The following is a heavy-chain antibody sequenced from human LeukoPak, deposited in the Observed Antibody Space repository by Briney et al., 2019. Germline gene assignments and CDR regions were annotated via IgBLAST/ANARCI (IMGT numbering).Heavy chain of an antibody. CDR1: GYTFTSYG. CDR2: ISAYNGNT. Sequence: GASVKVSCKASGYTFTSYGISWVRQAPGQGLEWMGWISAYNGNTNYAQKLQGRVTMTTDTSTSTAYMELRSLRSDDTAVYYCARDGKGDYDFWSGPHKYYYYYYGMDVWGQGTTVTVSS. V-gene: IGHV1-18*01. CDR3: ARDGKGDYDFWSGPHKYYYYYYGMDV. J-gene: IGHJ6*02. D-gene: IGHD3-3*01.